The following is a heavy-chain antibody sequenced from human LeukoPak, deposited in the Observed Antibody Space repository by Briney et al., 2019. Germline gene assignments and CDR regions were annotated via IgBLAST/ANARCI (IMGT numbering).Heavy chain of an antibody. Sequence: GRSLRLAWVPSGLTFGMYEMDWVSQAPRKGMGWVACIGRMGSKVLYTGSMKARFSICRDNAENTSYMQMERHREHHPAIYYWARDTLEYSNAPNALDIWGQGTITTVSS. V-gene: IGHV3-48*03. J-gene: IGHJ3*02. CDR2: IGRMGSKV. CDR3: ARDTLEYSNAPNALDI. CDR1: GLTFGMYE. D-gene: IGHD6-6*01.